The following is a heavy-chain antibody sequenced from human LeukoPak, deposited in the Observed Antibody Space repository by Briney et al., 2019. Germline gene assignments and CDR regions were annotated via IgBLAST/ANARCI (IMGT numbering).Heavy chain of an antibody. Sequence: GESLKISCKGSGYSFTSYWIGWVRQMPGNGLEWMGIIYPGDSDTRYSPSFQGQVTISADKSISTAYLQWSSLKASDTAMYYCARFGRRFGELFPYWGQGTLVTVSS. J-gene: IGHJ4*02. V-gene: IGHV5-51*01. CDR3: ARFGRRFGELFPY. CDR1: GYSFTSYW. CDR2: IYPGDSDT. D-gene: IGHD3-10*01.